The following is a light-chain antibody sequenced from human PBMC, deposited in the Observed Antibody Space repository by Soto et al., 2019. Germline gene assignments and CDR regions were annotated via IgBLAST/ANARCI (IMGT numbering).Light chain of an antibody. CDR2: AAS. CDR3: QQSYSTLSIS. V-gene: IGKV1-39*01. Sequence: DIQMTQSPSSLSASVGDRVTITCRASESISRHLNWYQQKPGKAPNLLIYAASTLQNGVPSRFSGSSSGTDFNLTISSLQPEDFATYYCQQSYSTLSISFGQGTRLEIK. J-gene: IGKJ5*01. CDR1: ESISRH.